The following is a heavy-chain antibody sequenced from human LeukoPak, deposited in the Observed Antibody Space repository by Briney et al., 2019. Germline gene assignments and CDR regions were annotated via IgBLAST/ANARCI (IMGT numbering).Heavy chain of an antibody. CDR3: AKESSSAWSNFDC. CDR2: LSGSGANI. Sequence: PGGSLRLSCAASGFTFSSYAMSWVRQAPGKGLEWVSGLSGSGANIYYADSVMGRSTISRDNSKNTLYLQLNSLRTEDTAVYYCAKESSSAWSNFDCWGREPWSPSPQ. J-gene: IGHJ4*02. CDR1: GFTFSSYA. V-gene: IGHV3-23*01. D-gene: IGHD6-19*01.